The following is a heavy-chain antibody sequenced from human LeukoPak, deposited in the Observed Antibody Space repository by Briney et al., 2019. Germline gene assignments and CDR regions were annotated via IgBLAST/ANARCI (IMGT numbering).Heavy chain of an antibody. J-gene: IGHJ4*02. CDR1: GGSISSYY. CDR2: IYYSGST. CDR3: ARVLDYYGSGTYSFDY. D-gene: IGHD3-10*01. Sequence: SETLSLTCTVSGGSISSYYWSWIRQPPGKGLEYIGNIYYSGSTDYNPSLKSRVTVSVDTSKNQFSLKLSSVTAADTAVYYCARVLDYYGSGTYSFDYWGQGTLVTVSS. V-gene: IGHV4-59*08.